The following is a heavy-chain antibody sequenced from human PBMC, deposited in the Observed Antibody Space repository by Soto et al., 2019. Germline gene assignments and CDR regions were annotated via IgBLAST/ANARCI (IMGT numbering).Heavy chain of an antibody. CDR2: IIPIFGTA. CDR1: GGTFSSYA. D-gene: IGHD6-13*01. V-gene: IGHV1-69*01. J-gene: IGHJ5*02. CDR3: ASAQQQLAYNWFDP. Sequence: QVQLVQSGAEVKKPGSSVKVSCKASGGTFSSYAISWVRQAPGQGLEWMGGIIPIFGTANYAKKFQGRVTITADEPTSTADMELNSLRSDDTAVYYCASAQQQLAYNWFDPWGEGTLVTVSS.